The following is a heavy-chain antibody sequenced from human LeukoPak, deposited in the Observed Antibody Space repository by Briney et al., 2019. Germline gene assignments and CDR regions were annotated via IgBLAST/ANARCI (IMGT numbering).Heavy chain of an antibody. CDR3: AREDMWAFDM. Sequence: QAGGSLRLSCAASGFTFSHYWMSWVRQTPGKGLEWVANIKPDGSDKYYVDSVEGRITISRDNAKNSLYLQMDSLRAEDTAVYYCAREDMWAFDMWGQGTMVTVSS. CDR1: GFTFSHYW. J-gene: IGHJ3*02. V-gene: IGHV3-7*01. CDR2: IKPDGSDK. D-gene: IGHD2-15*01.